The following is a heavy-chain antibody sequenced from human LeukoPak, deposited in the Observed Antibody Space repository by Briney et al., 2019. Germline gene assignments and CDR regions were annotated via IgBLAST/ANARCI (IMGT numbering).Heavy chain of an antibody. CDR2: IGSDGNKK. J-gene: IGHJ4*02. CDR3: ARGRYSSSWKDY. V-gene: IGHV3-33*01. D-gene: IGHD6-13*01. CDR1: GFTFSSYA. Sequence: GGSLRLSCAASGFTFSSYAMHWVRQAPGKGLEWVALIGSDGNKKYYADSVKGRFSISRDNSNNTLYLQMNSLGVEDTAGYYCARGRYSSSWKDYWGQGTLVTVSS.